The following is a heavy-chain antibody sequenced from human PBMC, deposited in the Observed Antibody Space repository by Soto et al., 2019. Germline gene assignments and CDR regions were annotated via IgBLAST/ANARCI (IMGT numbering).Heavy chain of an antibody. D-gene: IGHD3-22*01. J-gene: IGHJ6*02. V-gene: IGHV3-48*02. CDR2: ISSSSSTI. CDR3: ARDQYYDSSGYYYVHFYYYYGMDV. CDR1: GFTFSSYS. Sequence: GGSLRLSCAASGFTFSSYSMNWVRQAPGKGLEWVSYISSSSSTIYYADSVKGRFTISRDNAKNSLYLQMNSLRDEDTAVYYCARDQYYDSSGYYYVHFYYYYGMDVWGQGTTVTVSS.